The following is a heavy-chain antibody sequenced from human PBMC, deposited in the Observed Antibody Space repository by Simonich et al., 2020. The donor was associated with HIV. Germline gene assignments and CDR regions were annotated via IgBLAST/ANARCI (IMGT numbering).Heavy chain of an antibody. CDR1: GFTFSSYA. Sequence: QVQLVESGGGVVQPGRSLRLSCAASGFTFSSYAMHWVRQAPGKGLAWVAVISSDGSNKYYADSVKGRFTISRDNSKNTLYLQRNSLRAEDTAVYYCASGGSISSVWADDYWGQGTLVTVSS. CDR3: ASGGSISSVWADDY. CDR2: ISSDGSNK. V-gene: IGHV3-30*07. J-gene: IGHJ4*02. D-gene: IGHD3-16*01.